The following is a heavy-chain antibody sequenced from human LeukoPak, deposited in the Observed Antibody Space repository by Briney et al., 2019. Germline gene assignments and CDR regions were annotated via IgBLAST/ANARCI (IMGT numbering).Heavy chain of an antibody. CDR3: ARGRGGSARWFDP. CDR1: GGSISSYY. Sequence: SETLSLTCTVSGGSISSYYWGWIRQPPGKGLEWIGSIYYSGSTYYNPSLKSRVTISVDTSKNQFSLKLSSVTAADTAVYYCARGRGGSARWFDPWGQGTLVTVSS. V-gene: IGHV4-39*07. J-gene: IGHJ5*02. D-gene: IGHD2-15*01. CDR2: IYYSGST.